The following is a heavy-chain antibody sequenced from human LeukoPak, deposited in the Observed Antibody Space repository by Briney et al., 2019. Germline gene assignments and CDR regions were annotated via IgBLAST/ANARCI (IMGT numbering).Heavy chain of an antibody. D-gene: IGHD6-19*01. Sequence: GGSLRLSCAASGFTFSNFAMNWVRQAPGKGLEWVGRIKSKTDGGTTDYAAPVKGRFTISRDDSKNTLYLQMNSLKTEDTAVYYCTTSVAGPGDYYGMDVWGQGTTVTVSS. J-gene: IGHJ6*02. V-gene: IGHV3-15*07. CDR2: IKSKTDGGTT. CDR3: TTSVAGPGDYYGMDV. CDR1: GFTFSNFA.